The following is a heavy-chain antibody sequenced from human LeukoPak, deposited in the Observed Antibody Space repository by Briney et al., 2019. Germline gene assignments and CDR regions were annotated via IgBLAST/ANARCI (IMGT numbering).Heavy chain of an antibody. J-gene: IGHJ6*02. CDR3: ARDHQTVWFGELQLNAQNYYYYGMDV. Sequence: KASQTLSLTCTVSGGSISSGDYYWSWIRQPPGKGLEWIGYIYYSGSTYYNPSLKSRVTISVDTSKNQFSLKLSSVTAADTAVYYCARDHQTVWFGELQLNAQNYYYYGMDVWGQGTTVTVSS. CDR2: IYYSGST. CDR1: GGSISSGDYY. D-gene: IGHD3-10*01. V-gene: IGHV4-30-4*01.